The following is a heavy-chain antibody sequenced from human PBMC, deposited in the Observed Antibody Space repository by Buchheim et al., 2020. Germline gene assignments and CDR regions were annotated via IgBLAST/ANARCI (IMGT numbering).Heavy chain of an antibody. Sequence: QVQLVESGGGVVQPGRSLRLSCAASGFTFSSYAMHWVRQAPGKGLEWVAVISYDGSNKYYADSVKGRFTISRDNSKNTLYLQMNSLRAEDTAVYYCARERVVPAAIGIQHHRYYYYYGMDVWGQGTT. CDR3: ARERVVPAAIGIQHHRYYYYYGMDV. V-gene: IGHV3-30-3*01. CDR1: GFTFSSYA. CDR2: ISYDGSNK. D-gene: IGHD2-2*01. J-gene: IGHJ6*02.